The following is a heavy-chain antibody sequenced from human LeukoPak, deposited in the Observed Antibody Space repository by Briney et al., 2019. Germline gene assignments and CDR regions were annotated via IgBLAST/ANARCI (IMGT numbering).Heavy chain of an antibody. CDR2: INHSGST. CDR1: GGSFSGYY. CDR3: ARGLGYCSGGSCSYYFDY. Sequence: SGTLSLTCAVYGGSFSGYYWSWIRQPPEKGLEWIGEINHSGSTNYNPSLKSRVTISVDTSKNQFSLKLSSVTAADTAVYYCARGLGYCSGGSCSYYFDYWGQGTLVTVSS. J-gene: IGHJ4*02. D-gene: IGHD2-15*01. V-gene: IGHV4-34*01.